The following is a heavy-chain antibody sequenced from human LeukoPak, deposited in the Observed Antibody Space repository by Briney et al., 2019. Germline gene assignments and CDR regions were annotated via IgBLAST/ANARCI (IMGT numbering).Heavy chain of an antibody. J-gene: IGHJ4*02. D-gene: IGHD3-10*01. CDR3: ARLTMIRGRQQYYFDY. V-gene: IGHV3-53*04. CDR1: GLTVSSSF. Sequence: PGGSLRLSCAASGLTVSSSFLSWFRQAPGEGLQWVSVIYSSGKTYYADSLKGRFTIYRNNSNNTLYLQMNSLRAEDTAVYYCARLTMIRGRQQYYFDYWGQGTLVTVSS. CDR2: IYSSGKT.